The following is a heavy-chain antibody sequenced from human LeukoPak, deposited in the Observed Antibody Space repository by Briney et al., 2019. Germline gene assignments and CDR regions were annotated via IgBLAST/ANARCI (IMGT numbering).Heavy chain of an antibody. Sequence: SETLSLTCAVYGGSFSGYYWSWIRQPPGKGLEWIGEINHSGSTNYNPSLKSRVTISVDTSKNQFSLKLSSVTAADTAVYYCARGTARLGILTVWGQGTLVTVSS. CDR3: ARGTARLGILTV. J-gene: IGHJ4*02. CDR1: GGSFSGYY. V-gene: IGHV4-34*01. CDR2: INHSGST. D-gene: IGHD3-9*01.